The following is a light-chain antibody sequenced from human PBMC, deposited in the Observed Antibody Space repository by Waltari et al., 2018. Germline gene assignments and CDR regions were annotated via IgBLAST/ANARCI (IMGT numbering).Light chain of an antibody. CDR1: QSVSRF. V-gene: IGKV3-20*01. Sequence: IVLTQSPGTLSLPPGDRATLSGRASQSVSRFLAWYQQKPGQAPRLLIYDASTRVTGSPDRFSGSGSGTDFSLTISRLEPEDFAVYYCQKYGTLPATFGQGTKVEVK. J-gene: IGKJ1*01. CDR3: QKYGTLPAT. CDR2: DAS.